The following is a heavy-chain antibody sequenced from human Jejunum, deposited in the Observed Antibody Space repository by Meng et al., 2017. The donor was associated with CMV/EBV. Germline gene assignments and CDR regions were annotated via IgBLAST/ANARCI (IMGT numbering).Heavy chain of an antibody. J-gene: IGHJ6*02. CDR2: ISSPNTYL. CDR1: FSFTLYT. V-gene: IGHV3-21*01. CDR3: ANHMPLTYYYGMDL. Sequence: FSFTLYTITWLRHAPGQGLDRLASISSPNTYLYYAGSLQGLFTISRANAQYSLYLHMNTLRAQVTAVYYCANHMPLTYYYGMDLWGHGTTVTVSS. D-gene: IGHD2-2*01.